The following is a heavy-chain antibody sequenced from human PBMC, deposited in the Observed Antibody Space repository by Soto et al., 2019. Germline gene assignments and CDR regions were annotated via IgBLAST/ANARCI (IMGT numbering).Heavy chain of an antibody. Sequence: QVTLKESGPVLVKPTETLTLTCTVSGFSLSNARMGVSWIRQPPGKALEWLAHIFSNDEKSYSTSLKSRLTISTDTSKRQVGLTMANMDPVDTATYYRARTPRGYCGNGWFDPWGHGTLVTVSS. CDR2: IFSNDEK. V-gene: IGHV2-26*01. J-gene: IGHJ5*02. CDR1: GFSLSNARMG. CDR3: ARTPRGYCGNGWFDP. D-gene: IGHD1-26*01.